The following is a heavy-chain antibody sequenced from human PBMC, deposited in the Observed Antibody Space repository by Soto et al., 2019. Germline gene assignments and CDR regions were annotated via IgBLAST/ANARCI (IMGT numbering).Heavy chain of an antibody. Sequence: SETLSLTCTVSGGSISSSSYYWGWIRQPPGKGLEWIGSIYYSGSTYYNPSLRSRVTISVDTSKNRFSLKLSSVTAADTAVYYCARSAHLEKYDYVWGSYYFDYWGQGTLVTVSS. CDR3: ARSAHLEKYDYVWGSYYFDY. V-gene: IGHV4-39*01. CDR1: GGSISSSSYY. CDR2: IYYSGST. J-gene: IGHJ4*02. D-gene: IGHD3-16*01.